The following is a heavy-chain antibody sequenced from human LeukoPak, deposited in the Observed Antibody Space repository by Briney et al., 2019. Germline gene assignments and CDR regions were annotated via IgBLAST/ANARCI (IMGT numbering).Heavy chain of an antibody. D-gene: IGHD3-22*01. J-gene: IGHJ3*02. Sequence: GGSLRLSCAASGFTFSSYWMSWVRQAPGKGLEWVANIKQEGSEKYYVDSVKGRFTISRDNAKNSLYLQMNSLRAEDTAVYYCARAGYYYDSSGYPAAFDIWGQGTMVTVSS. CDR3: ARAGYYYDSSGYPAAFDI. CDR2: IKQEGSEK. CDR1: GFTFSSYW. V-gene: IGHV3-7*01.